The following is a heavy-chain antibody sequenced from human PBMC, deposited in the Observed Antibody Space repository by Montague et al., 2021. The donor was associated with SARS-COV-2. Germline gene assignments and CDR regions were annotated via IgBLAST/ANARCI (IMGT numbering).Heavy chain of an antibody. V-gene: IGHV4-4*08. Sequence: SETLSLTCIVYRGSFTNSYWGWVRQPPGKGLEWMTYFLPTGATNHNPSLRRRITTSVDTAKNQFSLRLRSVTVADSARYFCARVPAVTKASAATIDFWGHGTLVTVSS. CDR3: ARVPAVTKASAATIDF. D-gene: IGHD4-17*01. CDR1: RGSFTNSY. CDR2: FLPTGAT. J-gene: IGHJ4*01.